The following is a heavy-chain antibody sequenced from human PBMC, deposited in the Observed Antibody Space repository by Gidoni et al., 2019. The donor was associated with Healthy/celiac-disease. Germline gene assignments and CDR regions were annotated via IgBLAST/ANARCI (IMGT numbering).Heavy chain of an antibody. D-gene: IGHD4-17*01. J-gene: IGHJ6*02. CDR2: ISWDGGST. CDR3: AKALYGDYGYYYGMDV. Sequence: EVQLVESGGVVVQPGGSLRLSCAASGFTFDDYAMHWVRQAPGKGLEWVSLISWDGGSTYYADSVKGRFTISRDNSKNSLYLQMNSLRAEDTALYYCAKALYGDYGYYYGMDVWGQGTTVTVSS. CDR1: GFTFDDYA. V-gene: IGHV3-43D*04.